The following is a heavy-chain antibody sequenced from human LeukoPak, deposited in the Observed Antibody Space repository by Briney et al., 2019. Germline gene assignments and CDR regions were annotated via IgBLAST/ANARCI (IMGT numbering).Heavy chain of an antibody. CDR2: IYPGDSDT. Sequence: GESLKISCKGSGYSFTSYWIGWVRQMPGKGLEWMGIIYPGDSDTRYSPSFQGQVTISADKSISTAYLQWSSLKASDTAMYYCATRGERGTLHYDILTGYYPATDAFDIWGQGTMVTVSS. CDR3: ATRGERGTLHYDILTGYYPATDAFDI. CDR1: GYSFTSYW. V-gene: IGHV5-51*01. D-gene: IGHD3-9*01. J-gene: IGHJ3*02.